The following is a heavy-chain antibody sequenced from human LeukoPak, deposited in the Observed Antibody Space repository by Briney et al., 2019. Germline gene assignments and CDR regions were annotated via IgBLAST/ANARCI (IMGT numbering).Heavy chain of an antibody. J-gene: IGHJ6*02. CDR2: INPSGGST. V-gene: IGHV1-46*01. Sequence: ASVKVSCKASGYTFTSYYMHWVRQAPGQGLEWMGIINPSGGSTSYAQKFQGRVTMTRDTSTSTVYMELSSLRSEDAAVYYCARGEKQQLVLPPMGMDVWGQGTTVTVSS. D-gene: IGHD6-13*01. CDR1: GYTFTSYY. CDR3: ARGEKQQLVLPPMGMDV.